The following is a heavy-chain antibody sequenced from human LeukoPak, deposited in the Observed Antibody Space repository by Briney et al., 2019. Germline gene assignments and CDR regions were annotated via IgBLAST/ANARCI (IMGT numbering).Heavy chain of an antibody. CDR1: GYTFTGYF. J-gene: IGHJ4*02. CDR2: INANSGDT. CDR3: ARDPSPYTGSYFDY. Sequence: ASVKVSCKTSGYTFTGYFIHWMRQAPGQGLEGMGWINANSGDTHYALKFQGGVFMTRDTSISTVYMELSRLTTDDTAVYFCARDPSPYTGSYFDYWGQGTLVTVSS. V-gene: IGHV1-2*02. D-gene: IGHD1-26*01.